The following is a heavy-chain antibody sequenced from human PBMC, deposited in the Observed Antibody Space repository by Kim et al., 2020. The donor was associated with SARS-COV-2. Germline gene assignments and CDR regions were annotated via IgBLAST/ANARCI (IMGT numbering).Heavy chain of an antibody. V-gene: IGHV6-1*01. CDR3: AREDILRGYDFWSGYRPGGHYYMDV. CDR1: GDSVSSNSAA. CDR2: TYYRSKWYN. J-gene: IGHJ6*03. D-gene: IGHD3-3*01. Sequence: SQTLSLTCAISGDSVSSNSAAWNWIRQSPSRGLEWLGRTYYRSKWYNDYAVSVKSRITINPDTSKNQFSLQLNSVTPEDTAVYYCAREDILRGYDFWSGYRPGGHYYMDVWGKGTTVTVSS.